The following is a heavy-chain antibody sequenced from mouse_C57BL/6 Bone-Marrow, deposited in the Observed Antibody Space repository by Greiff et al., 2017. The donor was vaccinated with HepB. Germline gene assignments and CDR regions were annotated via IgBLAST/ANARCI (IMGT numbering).Heavy chain of an antibody. CDR3: ARQGLWFSWVAY. CDR2: ISNGGGST. CDR1: GFTFSDYY. D-gene: IGHD2-2*01. V-gene: IGHV5-12*01. Sequence: DVQLVESGGGLVQPGGSLKLSCAASGFTFSDYYMYWVRQTPEKRLEWVAYISNGGGSTYYPDTVKGRFTISRDNAKNTRYLQMSRLKSEDTAMYYCARQGLWFSWVAYWGQGTLVTVSA. J-gene: IGHJ3*01.